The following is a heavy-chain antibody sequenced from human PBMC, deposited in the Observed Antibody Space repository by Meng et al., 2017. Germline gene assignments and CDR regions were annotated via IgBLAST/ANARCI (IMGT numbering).Heavy chain of an antibody. D-gene: IGHD6-13*01. J-gene: IGHJ4*02. V-gene: IGHV3-15*04. CDR3: ATGAAAADH. CDR1: GLRFTDAW. Sequence: EGQRVESGGGLVKPGGSLRLSCVASGLRFTDAWMSWVRQAPGKGLEWVGRIERKSDGGTIYYAAPVKGRFTISRDDSKNTLYLQMDSLINEDTAVYFCATGAAAADHWGQGTLVTVSS. CDR2: IERKSDGGTI.